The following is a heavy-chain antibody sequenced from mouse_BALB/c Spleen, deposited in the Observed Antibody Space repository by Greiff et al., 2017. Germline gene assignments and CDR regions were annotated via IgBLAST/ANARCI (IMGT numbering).Heavy chain of an antibody. D-gene: IGHD1-1*01. CDR2: ISSGGST. Sequence: EVKLMESGGGLVKPGGSLKLSCAASGFTFSSYAMSWVRQTPEKRLEWVASISSGGSTYYPDSVKGRFTISRDNARNILYLQMSSLRSEDTAMYYCARSQDYYGSSYAMDYWGQGTSVTVSS. J-gene: IGHJ4*01. V-gene: IGHV5-6-5*01. CDR1: GFTFSSYA. CDR3: ARSQDYYGSSYAMDY.